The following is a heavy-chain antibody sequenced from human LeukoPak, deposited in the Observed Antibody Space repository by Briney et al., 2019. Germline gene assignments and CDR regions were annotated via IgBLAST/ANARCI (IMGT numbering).Heavy chain of an antibody. J-gene: IGHJ4*02. CDR2: ISGSGGST. D-gene: IGHD5-18*01. CDR1: GFTFSSYA. CDR3: AKKQGYSYQYYFDY. V-gene: IGHV3-23*01. Sequence: QPGGSLRLSCAASGFTFSSYAMSWVRQAPGKGLEWVSAISGSGGSTYYADFVKGRFTISRDNSKNTLYLQMNSLRAEDTAVYYCAKKQGYSYQYYFDYWGQGTLVTVSS.